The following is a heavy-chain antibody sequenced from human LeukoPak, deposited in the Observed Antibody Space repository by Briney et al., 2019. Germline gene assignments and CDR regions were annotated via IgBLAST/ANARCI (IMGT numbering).Heavy chain of an antibody. CDR3: ARAGSGFRHCSSTSCPVAYFDY. D-gene: IGHD2-2*01. CDR2: ISAYNGNT. CDR1: GYTFTSYG. V-gene: IGHV1-18*01. Sequence: ASVKVSCKASGYTFTSYGISWVRPAPGQGLEWMGWISAYNGNTNYAQKLQGRVTMTTDTSTSTAYMELRSLRSDDTAVYYCARAGSGFRHCSSTSCPVAYFDYWGQGTLVTVSS. J-gene: IGHJ4*02.